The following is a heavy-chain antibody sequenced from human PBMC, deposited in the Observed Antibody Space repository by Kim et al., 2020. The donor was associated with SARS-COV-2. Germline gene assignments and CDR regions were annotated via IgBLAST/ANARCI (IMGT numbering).Heavy chain of an antibody. D-gene: IGHD5-12*01. J-gene: IGHJ4*01. CDR2: INAVNGNT. CDR1: GYTFTSYA. CDR3: ARGGYVDIVATIGAELFDY. V-gene: IGHV1-3*01. Sequence: ASVKVSCKASGYTFTSYAMHWVRQAPGQRLEWMGWINAVNGNTKYSQKFQGRVTITRDTSASTAYMELSSLRSEDTAVYYCARGGYVDIVATIGAELFDYWGQGTLVTVSS.